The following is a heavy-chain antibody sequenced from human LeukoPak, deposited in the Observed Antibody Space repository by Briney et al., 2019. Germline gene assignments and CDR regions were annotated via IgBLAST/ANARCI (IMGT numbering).Heavy chain of an antibody. CDR1: GFTFSNAW. V-gene: IGHV3-15*01. CDR3: TTRDYGSP. D-gene: IGHD3-10*01. J-gene: IGHJ5*02. Sequence: PGGSVRLFCAASGFTFSNAWMSWVSQAPGKGLEEVGRIKSKTDGGTTDYAAAVEGRFTISRDDSKNTLYLQMNSRKTEDTAVYYCTTRDYGSPWGQGTLVTVSS. CDR2: IKSKTDGGTT.